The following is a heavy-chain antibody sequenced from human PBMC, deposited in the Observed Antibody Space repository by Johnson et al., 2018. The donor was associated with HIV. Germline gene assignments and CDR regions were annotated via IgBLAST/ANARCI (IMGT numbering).Heavy chain of an antibody. CDR3: ARGRMHFLEGGAFDI. Sequence: QVQLVESGGGVVQPGRSLRLSCAASGFAFSGFAVHWVRQAPGKGLEWVAVISYDGSNEYFADSVKGRFTISRDNSNNTLYLQMNSLRTEDTAVYHCARGRMHFLEGGAFDIWGQGTMVTVSS. CDR1: GFAFSGFA. V-gene: IGHV3-30-3*01. D-gene: IGHD3-3*01. J-gene: IGHJ3*02. CDR2: ISYDGSNE.